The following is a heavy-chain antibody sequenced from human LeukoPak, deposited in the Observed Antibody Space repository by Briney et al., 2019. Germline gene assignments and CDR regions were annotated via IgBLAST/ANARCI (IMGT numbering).Heavy chain of an antibody. CDR1: GFTFSSHA. Sequence: GGSLSLSCAASGFTFSSHAMSWVRQAPGEGLEWGSAISCSGGSTYYADSVKGRFTISRDNSKNTLYLQMNSLRAEDTAVYYCAKWGREPYAFDIWGQGTMVTVSS. D-gene: IGHD1-14*01. V-gene: IGHV3-23*01. CDR3: AKWGREPYAFDI. J-gene: IGHJ3*02. CDR2: ISCSGGST.